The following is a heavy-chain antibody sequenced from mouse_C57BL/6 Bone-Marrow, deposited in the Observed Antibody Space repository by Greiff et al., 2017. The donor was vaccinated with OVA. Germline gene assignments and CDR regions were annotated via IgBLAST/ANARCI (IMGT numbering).Heavy chain of an antibody. CDR3: ARLQPPYAMDY. J-gene: IGHJ4*01. Sequence: EVQRVESGGDLVKPGGSLKLSCAASGFTFSSYGMSWVRQTPDKRLEWVATISSGGSYTYYPDSVKGRFTISRDNAKNTLYLQMSSLKSEDTAMYYCARLQPPYAMDYWGQGTTLTVSS. V-gene: IGHV5-6*01. D-gene: IGHD6-1*01. CDR2: ISSGGSYT. CDR1: GFTFSSYG.